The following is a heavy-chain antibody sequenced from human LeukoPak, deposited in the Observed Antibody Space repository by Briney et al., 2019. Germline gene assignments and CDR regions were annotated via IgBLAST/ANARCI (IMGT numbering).Heavy chain of an antibody. CDR2: INGDGGTT. V-gene: IGHV3-74*01. CDR3: ARRKSGDSPYYFDY. Sequence: GGSLRLSCAASGFTFSSYWMHWVRHAPGKGLVWVSRINGDGGTTTYADSVRGRFTISRDNAKNTLYLQMNSLRAEDTAVYYCARRKSGDSPYYFDYWGQGTLVTVSS. CDR1: GFTFSSYW. J-gene: IGHJ4*02. D-gene: IGHD2-15*01.